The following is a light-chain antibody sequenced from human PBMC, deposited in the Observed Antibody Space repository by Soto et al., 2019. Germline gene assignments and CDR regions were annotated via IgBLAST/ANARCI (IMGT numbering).Light chain of an antibody. CDR3: QQYHVWPKWT. CDR1: ESVSIS. V-gene: IGKV3D-15*01. CDR2: GAS. J-gene: IGKJ1*01. Sequence: EIVMTQSPATLSVSPGEGATLSCRASESVSISLAWYQHKPGQPPRLLIHGASTRASGIPPRFSGSGSGTDFTLTISSLQSEDSAVYFCQQYHVWPKWTFGPGTKVEI.